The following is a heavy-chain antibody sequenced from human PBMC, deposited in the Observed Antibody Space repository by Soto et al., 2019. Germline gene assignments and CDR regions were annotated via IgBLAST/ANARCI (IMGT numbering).Heavy chain of an antibody. V-gene: IGHV1-18*04. CDR2: ISAYNGNT. D-gene: IGHD2-2*01. Sequence: ASVKVSCKASGYTFTSYGISWVRHAPGQGLEWMGWISAYNGNTNYAQKLQGRVTMTTDTSTSTAYMELRSLRSDDTAVYYCASLPIVVVPAAANERYYYYYGMDVWGQGTTVTVSS. CDR1: GYTFTSYG. J-gene: IGHJ6*02. CDR3: ASLPIVVVPAAANERYYYYYGMDV.